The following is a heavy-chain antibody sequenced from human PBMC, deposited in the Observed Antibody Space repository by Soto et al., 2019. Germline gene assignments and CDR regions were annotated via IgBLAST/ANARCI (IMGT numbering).Heavy chain of an antibody. V-gene: IGHV1-2*04. Sequence: QVQLVQSGAEVKKPGASVKVSCKASGYTFTGYYMHWVRQAPGQGLEWMGWINPNSGGTNYAQKFQGWVTMTRDTSISTAYMELSRLRSDDTAVYYCARGRAGYYDSSGYIPFDYWGQGTLVTVSS. J-gene: IGHJ4*02. D-gene: IGHD3-22*01. CDR2: INPNSGGT. CDR3: ARGRAGYYDSSGYIPFDY. CDR1: GYTFTGYY.